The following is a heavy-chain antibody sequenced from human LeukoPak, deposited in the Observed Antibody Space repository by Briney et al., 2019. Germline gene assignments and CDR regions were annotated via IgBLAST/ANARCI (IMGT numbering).Heavy chain of an antibody. CDR2: ISSNGGST. J-gene: IGHJ4*02. D-gene: IGHD1-26*01. CDR1: GFSFSSYA. CDR3: ARARGSLRPYYFDY. Sequence: PGGSLRLSCAASGFSFSSYAMHWVRQAPGKGLEYVSAISSNGGSTYYANSVKDRFTISRDDSKNALYLQMGSLRAEDMAVYYCARARGSLRPYYFDYWGQGTLVTVSS. V-gene: IGHV3-64*01.